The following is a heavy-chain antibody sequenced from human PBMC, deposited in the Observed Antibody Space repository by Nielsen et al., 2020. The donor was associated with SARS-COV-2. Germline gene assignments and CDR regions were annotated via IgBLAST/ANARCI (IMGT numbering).Heavy chain of an antibody. V-gene: IGHV3-74*03. CDR1: AFAFRDYW. D-gene: IGHD6-19*01. CDR3: AREQWVGSRGLEY. J-gene: IGHJ4*02. CDR2: INTDGSWT. Sequence: GESLKISCAASAFAFRDYWMHWVRQAPGKGLVWVSRINTDGSWTSYADSVQGRFTISRDNAKNTLYLQMNSLTADDTAVYYCAREQWVGSRGLEYCGQGTLVTVSS.